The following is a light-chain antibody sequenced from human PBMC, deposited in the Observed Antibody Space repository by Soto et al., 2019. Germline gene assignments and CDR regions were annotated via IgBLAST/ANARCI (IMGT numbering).Light chain of an antibody. CDR3: RQYGRSLEFA. V-gene: IGKV3-20*01. CDR1: QSLTNNY. CDR2: GAS. Sequence: EIVLTQSPGTLSLSPGERATLSCRASQSLTNNYFAWYQQKPGRGPRLLIYGASTRATGIPDRFSGSGSGTDFTLTISRLDPEDFAVYYCRQYGRSLEFAVGGGTKVEIK. J-gene: IGKJ4*01.